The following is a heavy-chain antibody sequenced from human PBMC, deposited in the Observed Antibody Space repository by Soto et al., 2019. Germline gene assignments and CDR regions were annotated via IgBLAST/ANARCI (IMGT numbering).Heavy chain of an antibody. CDR2: ISAHNGNT. D-gene: IGHD1-1*01. CDR1: GYTFTSYG. CDR3: ARGRYGDY. Sequence: QVHLVQSGAEVKKPGASVKVSCKGSGYTFTSYGITWVRQAPGQGLEWMGWISAHNGNTDYAQRLQGRVSVTRDTSXSTAYMELRSLRSXXTAVYYCARGRYGDYWGQGALVTVSS. J-gene: IGHJ4*02. V-gene: IGHV1-18*01.